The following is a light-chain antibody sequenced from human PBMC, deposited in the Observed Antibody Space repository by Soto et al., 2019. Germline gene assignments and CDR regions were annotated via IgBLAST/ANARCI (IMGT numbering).Light chain of an antibody. CDR1: QGIRND. V-gene: IGKV1-6*01. CDR2: AAS. Sequence: AIQITQTPSSLSASVGDRVTITCRASQGIRNDLGWYQQKPGKAPKLMIYAASSLQSGVPSRFSGSGSGTDFTLTISSLQPEDFATYYCLQDYNYPRTFGQGTKVEIK. CDR3: LQDYNYPRT. J-gene: IGKJ1*01.